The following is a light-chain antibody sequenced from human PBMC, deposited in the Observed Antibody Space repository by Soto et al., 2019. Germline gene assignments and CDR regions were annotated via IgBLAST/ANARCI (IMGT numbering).Light chain of an antibody. CDR2: GAS. Sequence: ENVLTQSPDTLSLSPGERATLSCRASQSVTSDCLAWYRQRPGQAPRPLIYGASTRATGTPDRISGSGSGTDFTLTISRLEPEDFAVYYCQQCGSSRRTFGQGTRVEIK. J-gene: IGKJ1*01. CDR1: QSVTSDC. V-gene: IGKV3-20*01. CDR3: QQCGSSRRT.